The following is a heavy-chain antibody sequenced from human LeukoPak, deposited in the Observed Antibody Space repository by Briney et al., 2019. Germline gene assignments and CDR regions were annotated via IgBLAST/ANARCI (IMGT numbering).Heavy chain of an antibody. J-gene: IGHJ2*01. V-gene: IGHV1-2*02. D-gene: IGHD3-10*01. CDR3: PRGTRTTIVRGVITNYVSL. CDR2: IDPNSGGT. Sequence: ASVKVSCRASGYTFTTHYIHWVRQAPGQGLEWMGWIDPNSGGTNYAQRFLGSVTMTGDTSINTAFMEVRRLRSDDTAIYYCPRGTRTTIVRGVITNYVSLWGRGSLVTVSS. CDR1: GYTFTTHY.